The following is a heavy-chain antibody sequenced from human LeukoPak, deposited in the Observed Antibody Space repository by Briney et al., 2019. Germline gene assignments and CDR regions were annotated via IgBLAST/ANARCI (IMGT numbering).Heavy chain of an antibody. V-gene: IGHV3-30*18. CDR3: AKDRQWLLLGY. Sequence: PGRSLRLSCAASGFTFSSYGMHWVRQAPGKGLEWVAVISYDGSNKYYADSVKGRFTISRDNSKNTLYLQMNSLRAEDTAVYYCAKDRQWLLLGYWGQGTLVTVSS. CDR1: GFTFSSYG. J-gene: IGHJ4*02. CDR2: ISYDGSNK. D-gene: IGHD6-19*01.